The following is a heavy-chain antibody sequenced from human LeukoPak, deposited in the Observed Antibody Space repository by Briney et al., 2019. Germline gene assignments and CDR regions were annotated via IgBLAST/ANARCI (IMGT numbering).Heavy chain of an antibody. V-gene: IGHV3-30-3*01. CDR3: ARVGRRYFDWLLSYYFDY. D-gene: IGHD3-9*01. CDR1: GFTFSSYA. Sequence: GGSLRLSCAASGFTFSSYAMHWVRQAPGKGLEWVAVISYDGSNKYYADSVKGRFTISRDNSKNTLYLQMNSLRAEDTAVYYCARVGRRYFDWLLSYYFDYWGQGTLVTVSS. CDR2: ISYDGSNK. J-gene: IGHJ4*02.